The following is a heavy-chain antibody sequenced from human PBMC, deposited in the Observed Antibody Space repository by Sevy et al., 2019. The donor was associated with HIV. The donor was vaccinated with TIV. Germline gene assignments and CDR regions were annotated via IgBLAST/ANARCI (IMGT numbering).Heavy chain of an antibody. CDR3: ACGTGTSDFDH. D-gene: IGHD1-1*01. CDR2: IKSKTDSGTR. CDR1: GFTFSDAW. Sequence: GGSLRLSCATSGFTFSDAWMNWVRQAPGKGLEWVARIKSKTDSGTRDFAAPVKSRFRISRDDSKNTVYLQMTSLKDEDTGVYFCACGTGTSDFDHWGQRTLVTVSS. J-gene: IGHJ4*02. V-gene: IGHV3-15*01.